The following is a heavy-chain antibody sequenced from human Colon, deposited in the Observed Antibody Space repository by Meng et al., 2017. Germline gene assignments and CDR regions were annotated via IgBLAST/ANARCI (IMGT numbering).Heavy chain of an antibody. V-gene: IGHV1-2*02. D-gene: IGHD1-1*01. CDR2: VVPSSGAT. J-gene: IGHJ5*02. CDR3: ARSDPQLDA. CDR1: GFSFIGYY. Sequence: ASAMVSCKTSGFSFIGYYSLWLLHAPGQGFEWIGWVVPSSGATIYAPKFLGRVTLTSDTSITTAYMELTSLTSDDTAVYYCARSDPQLDAWGQGTLVTVSS.